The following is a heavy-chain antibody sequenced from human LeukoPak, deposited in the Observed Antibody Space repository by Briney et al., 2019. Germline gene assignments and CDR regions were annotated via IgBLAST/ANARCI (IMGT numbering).Heavy chain of an antibody. D-gene: IGHD3-16*02. J-gene: IGHJ4*02. CDR3: ARSHDHLWGNYPDY. V-gene: IGHV4-4*02. Sequence: SETLSLTCAVSGGSISSNKWWSWVRQPPGKGLEWIGEVYHSGSTNYNPSLKSRVTLSVDKSKNQFSLRLNSVTAADTAMYYCARSHDHLWGNYPDYWGQGTLVTVSS. CDR2: VYHSGST. CDR1: GGSISSNKW.